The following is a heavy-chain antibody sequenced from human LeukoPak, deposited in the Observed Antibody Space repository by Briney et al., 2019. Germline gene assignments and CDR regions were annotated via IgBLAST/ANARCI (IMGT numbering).Heavy chain of an antibody. Sequence: GGSLRLSCVAFEFTPTTFWMTWVRRAPGKGLQWVANIDHDGTEKYYLDSVRGRFTISRDNANNSLYLQLNSLTAADTAVYYCATFVGMVSGPYTVPGGLLFWRKGTTVIVSS. CDR1: EFTPTTFW. CDR2: IDHDGTEK. CDR3: ATFVGMVSGPYTVPGGLLF. J-gene: IGHJ6*04. D-gene: IGHD2-8*01. V-gene: IGHV3-7*01.